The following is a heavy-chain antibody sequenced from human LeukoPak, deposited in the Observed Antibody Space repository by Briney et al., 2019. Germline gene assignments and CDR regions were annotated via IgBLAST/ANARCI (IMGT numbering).Heavy chain of an antibody. D-gene: IGHD3-10*01. J-gene: IGHJ5*02. CDR3: ARDGFTLWGNWFDP. Sequence: ASVKVSCKASGYTFTGYYMHWVRQAPGQGLEWMGWINPNSGGTNYAQKFQGRVTMTRDTSISTAYMELSRLRSEDTAVYYCARDGFTLWGNWFDPWGQGTLVTVSS. V-gene: IGHV1-2*02. CDR1: GYTFTGYY. CDR2: INPNSGGT.